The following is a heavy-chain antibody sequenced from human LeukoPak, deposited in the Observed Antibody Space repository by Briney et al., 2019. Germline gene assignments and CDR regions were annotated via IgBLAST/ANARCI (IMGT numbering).Heavy chain of an antibody. J-gene: IGHJ4*02. CDR3: AKEYYSSAYYNSFFDY. CDR2: ISHSGGST. D-gene: IGHD3-22*01. V-gene: IGHV3-23*01. CDR1: GFTFSSYA. Sequence: PGGSLRLSCAASGFTFSSYAMSWVRQAPGKGLEWVSGISHSGGSTYYADSVKGRFTISRDISKNTLYLQMNSLRAEDTAVYYCAKEYYSSAYYNSFFDYWGQGTLVSVSS.